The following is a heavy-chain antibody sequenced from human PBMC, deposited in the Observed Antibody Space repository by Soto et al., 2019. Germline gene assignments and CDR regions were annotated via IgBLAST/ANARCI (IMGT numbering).Heavy chain of an antibody. CDR2: ISYDGSNK. Sequence: GGSLRLSCAASGFTFSSYGMHWVRQAPGKGLEWVAVISYDGSNKYYADSVKGRFTISRDNSKNTLYLQMNSLRAEDTAVYYCAKVFSRDYGGNSGRDAFDIWGQGTMVTVSS. V-gene: IGHV3-30*18. D-gene: IGHD4-17*01. J-gene: IGHJ3*02. CDR1: GFTFSSYG. CDR3: AKVFSRDYGGNSGRDAFDI.